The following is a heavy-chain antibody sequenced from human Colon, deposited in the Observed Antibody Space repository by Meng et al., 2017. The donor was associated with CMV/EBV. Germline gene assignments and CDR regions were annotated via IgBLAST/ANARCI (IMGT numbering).Heavy chain of an antibody. CDR1: GFIFDGYA. V-gene: IGHV3-48*03. J-gene: IGHJ4*02. CDR3: ARRNEY. CDR2: ISSSGSNI. Sequence: GGSLRLSCATSGFIFDGYAMHWVRQAPGKGLEWVSYISSSGSNIYYADSVKGRFTISRDNAKNSLYLQMNSLRAEDTAVYYCARRNEYWGQGMLVTVSS.